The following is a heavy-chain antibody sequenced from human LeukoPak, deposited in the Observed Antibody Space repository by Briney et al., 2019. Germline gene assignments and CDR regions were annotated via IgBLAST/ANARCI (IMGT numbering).Heavy chain of an antibody. D-gene: IGHD3-22*01. J-gene: IGHJ4*02. CDR1: RFTFSDYW. CDR2: TDTDGTTT. CDR3: AREALYYDSSGLLF. Sequence: QSGGSLRLSCTASRFTFSDYWMHWVRQAPGKGLVWVSQTDTDGTTTNFADSVKGRFTISRDNAKNSLYLQMNSLRAEDTAVYYCAREALYYDSSGLLFWGQGTLVTVSS. V-gene: IGHV3-74*01.